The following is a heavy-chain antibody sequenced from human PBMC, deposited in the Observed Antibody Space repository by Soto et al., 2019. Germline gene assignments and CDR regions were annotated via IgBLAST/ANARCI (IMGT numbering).Heavy chain of an antibody. D-gene: IGHD3-22*01. CDR2: IYYSGST. J-gene: IGHJ4*02. CDR3: ASGGSDYDRGGRPSLFFDY. V-gene: IGHV4-31*03. Sequence: LSLTCTVSGGSISSGGYYWSWIRQHPGKGLECIGYIYYSGSTYYNPSLKSRVTISVDTSKNQFSLKLSSVTAADTAVYYCASGGSDYDRGGRPSLFFDYWGRGTLVTVSS. CDR1: GGSISSGGYY.